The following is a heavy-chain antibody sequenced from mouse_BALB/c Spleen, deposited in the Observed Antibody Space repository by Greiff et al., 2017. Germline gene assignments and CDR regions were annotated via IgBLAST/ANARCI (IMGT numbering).Heavy chain of an antibody. CDR1: GFSLTSYG. V-gene: IGHV2-9*02. CDR2: IWAGGST. D-gene: IGHD1-1*01. Sequence: QVQLKESGPGLVAPSQSLSITCTVSGFSLTSYGVHWVRQPPGKGLEWLRVIWAGGSTNYNSALMSRLSISKDNSKSQVFLKMNSLQTDDTAMYYCAAQFITTVVEAMDYGGRGTSVTVST. CDR3: AAQFITTVVEAMDY. J-gene: IGHJ4*01.